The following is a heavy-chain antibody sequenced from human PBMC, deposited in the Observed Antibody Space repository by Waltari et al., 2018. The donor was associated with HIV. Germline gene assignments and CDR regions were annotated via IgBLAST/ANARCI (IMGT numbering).Heavy chain of an antibody. V-gene: IGHV4-34*01. D-gene: IGHD2-2*01. Sequence: QVQLQQWGAGLLKPSETLSLTCAVYGGSSTAYYWNWIRQSPGKGLEWIGEINPSGSTNYKSSLKSRVTIAVDASKNQFSLKLTSVTAADMALYYCARGALPGLVDYWGQGTLVTVSS. CDR3: ARGALPGLVDY. CDR1: GGSSTAYY. CDR2: INPSGST. J-gene: IGHJ4*02.